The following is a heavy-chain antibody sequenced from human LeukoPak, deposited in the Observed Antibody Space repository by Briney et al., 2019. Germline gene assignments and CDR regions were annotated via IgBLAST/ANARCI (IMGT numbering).Heavy chain of an antibody. CDR3: ARATAAGKYYYYYMDV. CDR1: GFTFSSYE. Sequence: GGSLRLSCAASGFTFSSYEMNWVRQAPGKGLEWVSYISSSGSTIYYADSVKGRFTISRDNAKNSLYLQMNSLRAEDTAVYYCARATAAGKYYYYYMDVWGKGTTVTVSS. J-gene: IGHJ6*03. D-gene: IGHD6-13*01. V-gene: IGHV3-48*03. CDR2: ISSSGSTI.